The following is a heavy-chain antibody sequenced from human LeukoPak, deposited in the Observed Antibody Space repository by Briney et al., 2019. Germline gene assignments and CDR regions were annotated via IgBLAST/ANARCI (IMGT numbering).Heavy chain of an antibody. J-gene: IGHJ5*02. Sequence: GGSLRLSCAASGFNITSNYMNWVRQAPGKRLEWVAIIYSGGFTYYRDSVKGRFTIYRDNSKNTVYLQMNSLRVEDTAVYYCARDLTRYFDWLLASPWGQGTLVTVSS. CDR3: ARDLTRYFDWLLASP. CDR1: GFNITSNY. V-gene: IGHV3-66*01. CDR2: IYSGGFT. D-gene: IGHD3-9*01.